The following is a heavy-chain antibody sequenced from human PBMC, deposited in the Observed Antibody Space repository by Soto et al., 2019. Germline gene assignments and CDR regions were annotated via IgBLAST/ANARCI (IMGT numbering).Heavy chain of an antibody. Sequence: SETLSLTCTVSGSSISSYYWSWIRQPPGKGLERIGYIYYSGSTNYNPSLKSRVTISVDTSKNQFSLKLSSVTAADTAVYYCARGTVVVAARHNWLDPWGQGTLVTVS. J-gene: IGHJ5*02. CDR1: GSSISSYY. D-gene: IGHD2-15*01. CDR3: ARGTVVVAARHNWLDP. CDR2: IYYSGST. V-gene: IGHV4-59*08.